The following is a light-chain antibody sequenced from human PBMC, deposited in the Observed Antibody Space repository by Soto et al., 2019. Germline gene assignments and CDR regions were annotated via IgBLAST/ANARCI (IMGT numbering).Light chain of an antibody. J-gene: IGLJ3*02. CDR3: AIWDDSVDGWV. Sequence: QSVLTQLPSVSEAPGQRVTISCSGSNVGNKAVNWYQQLPGKAPKLLLYYDDMLSSGVSDRFSGSKSGTSASLAISGLQNDDDGDYYCAIWDDSVDGWVFGGGTKLTVL. CDR1: NVGNKA. CDR2: YDD. V-gene: IGLV1-36*01.